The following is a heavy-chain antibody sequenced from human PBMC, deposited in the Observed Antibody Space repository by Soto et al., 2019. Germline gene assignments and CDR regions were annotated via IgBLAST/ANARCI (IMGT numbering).Heavy chain of an antibody. V-gene: IGHV1-2*06. CDR2: INPRSGDT. CDR3: GRDGVGATPLGWFDP. CDR1: GYSFIGYY. Sequence: ASVKVSCKASGYSFIGYYIYWVRQAPGQGLEWMGRINPRSGDTTYAQKFQGRLTMTRDTSISTAYMELSSLRSDDTAVYSCGRDGVGATPLGWFDPWGQGSLVTVSS. J-gene: IGHJ5*02. D-gene: IGHD1-26*01.